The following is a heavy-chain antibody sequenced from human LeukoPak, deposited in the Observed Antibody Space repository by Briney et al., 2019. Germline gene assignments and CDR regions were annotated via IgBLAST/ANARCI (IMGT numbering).Heavy chain of an antibody. V-gene: IGHV3-48*01. J-gene: IGHJ6*04. D-gene: IGHD3-10*01. CDR1: GFTFSSYS. Sequence: GGSLRLSCAASGFTFSSYSMNWVRQAPGKGLEWVSYISSSSSTIYYADSVKGRFTISRDNAKNSLYLQMNSLRAEDTAVYYWARGPPRGYYGSGSYYKFGMDVWGKGTTVTVSS. CDR3: ARGPPRGYYGSGSYYKFGMDV. CDR2: ISSSSSTI.